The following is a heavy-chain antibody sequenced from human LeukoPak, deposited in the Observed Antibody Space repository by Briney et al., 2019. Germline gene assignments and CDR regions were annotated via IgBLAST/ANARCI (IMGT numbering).Heavy chain of an antibody. Sequence: PGGALRLSCAASRFSFISYSMCGVREALGEGLEWVSYISSSSSTIYYADSVKGRFTISRDNAKNSLYLQMNSLRAEDTAVYYCASPVGYSQYWGQGTLVTVSS. CDR3: ASPVGYSQY. CDR1: RFSFISYS. V-gene: IGHV3-48*04. CDR2: ISSSSSTI. D-gene: IGHD5-18*01. J-gene: IGHJ4*02.